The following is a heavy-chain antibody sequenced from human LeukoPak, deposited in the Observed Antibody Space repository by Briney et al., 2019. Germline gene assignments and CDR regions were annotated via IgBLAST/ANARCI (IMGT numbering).Heavy chain of an antibody. J-gene: IGHJ5*02. D-gene: IGHD2-2*01. CDR1: GGSISSYY. V-gene: IGHV4-59*12. CDR3: ARGRYQLLTWWFDP. Sequence: PSETLSLTCTVSGGSISSYYWSWIRQPPGKGLEWIGYIYYSGSTNYNPSLKSRVTISVDTSKNRFSLKLSSVTAADTAVYYCARGRYQLLTWWFDPWGQGTLVTVSS. CDR2: IYYSGST.